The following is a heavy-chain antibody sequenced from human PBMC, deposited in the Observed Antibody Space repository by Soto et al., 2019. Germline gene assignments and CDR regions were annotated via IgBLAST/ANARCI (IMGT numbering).Heavy chain of an antibody. CDR3: ASLRPSEETGGY. V-gene: IGHV3-33*01. CDR1: GFSFSNSG. Sequence: QVHLVESGGGVVQPGRSLRLSCAASGFSFSNSGRHWVRQAPGKGLEWVAVIWSDGSKEYYADSVKGRFTISRDNSKNTLYLQMNSLRADDTAVYYCASLRPSEETGGYWGQGTLVTVSS. CDR2: IWSDGSKE. D-gene: IGHD2-15*01. J-gene: IGHJ4*02.